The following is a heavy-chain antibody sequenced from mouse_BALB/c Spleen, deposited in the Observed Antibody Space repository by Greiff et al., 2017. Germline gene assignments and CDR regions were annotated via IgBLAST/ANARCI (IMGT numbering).Heavy chain of an antibody. V-gene: IGHV5-6-3*01. J-gene: IGHJ3*01. CDR2: INSNGGST. D-gene: IGHD2-1*01. CDR3: ARVYYGNSTWFAY. CDR1: GFTFSSYG. Sequence: EVKLVESGGGLVQPGGSLKLSCAASGFTFSSYGMSWVRQTPDKRLELVATINSNGGSTYYPDSVKGRFTISRDNAKNTLYLQMSSLKSEDTAMYYCARVYYGNSTWFAYCGQGRLVTVSA.